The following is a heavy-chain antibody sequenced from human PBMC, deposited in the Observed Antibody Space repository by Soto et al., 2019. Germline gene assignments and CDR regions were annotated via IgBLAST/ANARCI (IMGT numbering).Heavy chain of an antibody. J-gene: IGHJ5*02. CDR1: GFTFSNYA. V-gene: IGHV3-23*01. CDR3: AKDRETVPAADIFRWFDP. D-gene: IGHD6-13*01. Sequence: GGSLRLSCAASGFTFSNYAMTWVRQAPGKGLEWVSRISGSGGYTHYADSVRGRFTISRDNPKNTLYLQMNSLRAEDAAVYYCAKDRETVPAADIFRWFDPWGQGTLVTVSS. CDR2: ISGSGGYT.